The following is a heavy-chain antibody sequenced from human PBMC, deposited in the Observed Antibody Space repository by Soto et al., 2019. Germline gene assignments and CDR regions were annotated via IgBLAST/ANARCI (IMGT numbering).Heavy chain of an antibody. Sequence: PSETLSLTCTVSGGSVSSSSYYWAWIRQPPGKGLEWIGSIYYSGSTYYNPSLKSRVTISVDTSKNQFSLKLSSVTAADTAVYYCARDRAQWFDPWGQGTLVTVSS. V-gene: IGHV4-39*02. J-gene: IGHJ5*02. CDR2: IYYSGST. CDR1: GGSVSSSSYY. CDR3: ARDRAQWFDP.